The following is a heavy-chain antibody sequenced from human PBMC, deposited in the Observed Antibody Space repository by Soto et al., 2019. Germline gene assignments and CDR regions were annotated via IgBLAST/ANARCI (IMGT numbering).Heavy chain of an antibody. CDR3: ARDHPHSYGVYYFDY. CDR1: GGSISNYY. Sequence: SETLSLTCPVSGGSISNYYWNWIRQSPGKGLEWIGYIYSSGSTHYNPSLQNRVTISIDTSKNQVSLKVNSVTAADTAVYYCARDHPHSYGVYYFDYWGQGTPVTAPQ. J-gene: IGHJ4*02. V-gene: IGHV4-59*01. CDR2: IYSSGST. D-gene: IGHD5-18*01.